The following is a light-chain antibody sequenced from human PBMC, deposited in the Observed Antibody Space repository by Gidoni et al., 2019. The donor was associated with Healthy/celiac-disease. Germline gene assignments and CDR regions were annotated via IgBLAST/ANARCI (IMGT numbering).Light chain of an antibody. Sequence: IVLKQSPGTLSLSPGERDTLTCRASQSVSSSYLAWYQQKPGQAPRLLIYGASSRATGIPDRFSGSGSGTDFTLTISRLEPEDFAVYYCQQYGSSPVTFXQXTKLEIK. CDR3: QQYGSSPVT. CDR1: QSVSSSY. CDR2: GAS. J-gene: IGKJ2*01. V-gene: IGKV3-20*01.